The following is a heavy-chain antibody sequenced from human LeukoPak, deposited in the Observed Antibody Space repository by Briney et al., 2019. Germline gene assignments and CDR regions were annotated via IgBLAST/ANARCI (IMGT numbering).Heavy chain of an antibody. J-gene: IGHJ4*02. CDR1: GFTFGNEA. D-gene: IGHD6-13*01. V-gene: IGHV3-23*01. CDR3: ATAPLYSSSWYFRGYFDD. Sequence: PGGSLRLSCAASGFTFGNEAMSWVRQAPERGLEWASSISAGGGTTYYADSVKGRFTISRDNSNNTLFVQMNSLRAEDTAVYFCATAPLYSSSWYFRGYFDDWGQGTLVTVSS. CDR2: ISAGGGTT.